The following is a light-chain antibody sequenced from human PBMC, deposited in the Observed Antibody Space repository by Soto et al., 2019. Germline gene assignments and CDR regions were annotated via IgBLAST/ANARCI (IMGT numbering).Light chain of an antibody. CDR1: QSVSSN. CDR2: GAS. V-gene: IGKV3-15*01. J-gene: IGKJ4*01. Sequence: EIVMTQSPATLSVSPGERATLSCRASQSVSSNLVWYQQKPGQPPRLLIYGASRRATGIPVRFSGSGAGTDFTLTISSLQSEDFAIYYCQQFNSWLPTFGGGTKVDI. CDR3: QQFNSWLPT.